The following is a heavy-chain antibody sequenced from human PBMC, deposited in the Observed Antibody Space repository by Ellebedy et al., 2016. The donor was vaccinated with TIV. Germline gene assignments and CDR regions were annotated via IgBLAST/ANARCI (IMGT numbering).Heavy chain of an antibody. J-gene: IGHJ6*02. Sequence: GESLKISCAASGFTFSSYDMHWVRQAPGKGLEWVALISYDANNKYYADSVKGRFTISRDNSKNTLYLQMNTLRPEDTAVYFCARYPTPTITTSGPEGKTPTLYGMDVWGQGTTVTVSS. D-gene: IGHD1-14*01. CDR3: ARYPTPTITTSGPEGKTPTLYGMDV. CDR1: GFTFSSYD. CDR2: ISYDANNK. V-gene: IGHV3-30*03.